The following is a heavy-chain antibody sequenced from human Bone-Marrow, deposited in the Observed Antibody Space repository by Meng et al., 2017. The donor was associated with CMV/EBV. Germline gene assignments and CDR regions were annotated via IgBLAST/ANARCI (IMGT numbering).Heavy chain of an antibody. CDR1: GGFFSGYY. V-gene: IGHV4-34*01. CDR2: INHSGST. Sequence: SETLSLTCAVYGGFFSGYYWSWIRQPPGKGLEWIGEINHSGSTNYNPSLKSRLTISVDTSKNQFSLKLSSVTAADTAVYFCARGRFRHTYWGQGTLVTVSS. J-gene: IGHJ4*02. CDR3: ARGRFRHTY. D-gene: IGHD3-3*01.